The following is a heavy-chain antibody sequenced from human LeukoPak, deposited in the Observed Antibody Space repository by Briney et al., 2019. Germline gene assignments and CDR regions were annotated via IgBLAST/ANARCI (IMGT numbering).Heavy chain of an antibody. CDR2: IDWDDDE. D-gene: IGHD3-22*01. CDR3: ARIATPNIGVIPGIAFDI. V-gene: IGHV2-70*01. J-gene: IGHJ3*02. Sequence: SGPALVNPTQPLTLTFTFSGFSLSTSGMCVSWIRQPPVKALECLEFIDWDDDEYYSTSLKTRLTISKDTSKNQVVLKMTNMDPVDTATYYCARIATPNIGVIPGIAFDIWGQGTMVTV. CDR1: GFSLSTSGMC.